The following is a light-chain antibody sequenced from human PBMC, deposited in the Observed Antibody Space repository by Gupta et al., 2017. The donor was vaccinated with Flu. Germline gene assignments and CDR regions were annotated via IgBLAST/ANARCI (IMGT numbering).Light chain of an antibody. V-gene: IGLV3-19*01. CDR3: NSRDSTDNHQAV. Sequence: SSSLTQATAVSVAFVQTVRITCQGDSLRNSYASWYQQKPGQAPVLVIYAKNIRPSGIPDRFAGSSSGNTASLTITGAQAEDEADYYCNSRDSTDNHQAVFGGGTKMTVL. CDR1: SLRNSY. CDR2: AKN. J-gene: IGLJ2*01.